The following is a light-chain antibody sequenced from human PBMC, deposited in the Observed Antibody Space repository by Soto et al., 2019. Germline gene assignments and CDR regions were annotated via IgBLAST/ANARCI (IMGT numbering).Light chain of an antibody. J-gene: IGKJ4*01. CDR2: DAS. CDR3: QQRSNWPPH. Sequence: EIVLTQSPATLSLSPGERATLSCRASQSVSSYLAWYQQKPGQAPRLLIYDASNRATGIPARFSGSGSGTDFTLTISSLEPEDFAVYYCQQRSNWPPHFGGGTRWRSN. V-gene: IGKV3-11*01. CDR1: QSVSSY.